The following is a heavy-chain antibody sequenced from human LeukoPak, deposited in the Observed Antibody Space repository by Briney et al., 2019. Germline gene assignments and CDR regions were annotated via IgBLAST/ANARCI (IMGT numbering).Heavy chain of an antibody. CDR1: GFSFSTYD. CDR2: ITSTSNHI. J-gene: IGHJ1*01. V-gene: IGHV3-21*01. Sequence: GGSLRLSCVASGFSFSTYDMNWVRQAPGKGLEWVSAITSTSNHINYADSVKGRFTISRDSANNSLYLQMNSLTAEDTAVYYCARGGTLEYFQHWGQGTLVTVSS. CDR3: ARGGTLEYFQH.